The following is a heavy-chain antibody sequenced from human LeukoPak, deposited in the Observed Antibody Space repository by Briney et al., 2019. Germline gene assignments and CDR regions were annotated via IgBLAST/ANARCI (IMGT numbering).Heavy chain of an antibody. V-gene: IGHV4-34*01. CDR3: ARGFGVVTIYYYYYYGMDV. CDR2: INHSGST. D-gene: IGHD3-3*01. CDR1: GGSFSGYY. Sequence: SETLSLTCAVYGGSFSGYYWSWIRQPPGKGLEWIGEINHSGSTNYNPSLKSRVTMSVDTSKNQFSLKLSSVTAADTAVYYCARGFGVVTIYYYYYYGMDVWGQGTTVTVSS. J-gene: IGHJ6*02.